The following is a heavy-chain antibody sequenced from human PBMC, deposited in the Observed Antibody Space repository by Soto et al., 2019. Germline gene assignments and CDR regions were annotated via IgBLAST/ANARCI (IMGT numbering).Heavy chain of an antibody. CDR2: ISWNSGNL. CDR1: GFTFDDYA. Sequence: EVQLVESGGGLVQRGRSLRLSCAASGFTFDDYAMHWVQQGPGKGLEWVSSISWNSGNLGYADSVKGRFTISRDNAKNSLYLQMNSLRGEDTALYYCAKGASTTVFAFNDYWGQGTLVTVSS. V-gene: IGHV3-9*01. CDR3: AKGASTTVFAFNDY. J-gene: IGHJ4*02. D-gene: IGHD4-17*01.